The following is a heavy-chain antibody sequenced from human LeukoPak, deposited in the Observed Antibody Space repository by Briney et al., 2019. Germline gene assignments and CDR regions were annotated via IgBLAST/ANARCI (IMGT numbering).Heavy chain of an antibody. Sequence: GGSLRLSCAASGFTFSSYDMSWVRQAPGKGLEWVSVISGSGDSTYYAGSVKGRFTISRDNSKTTLFLQMNSLRAEDAAVYCCAKVLRQWTHALVFDYWGQGTLVTVSS. D-gene: IGHD3-16*01. V-gene: IGHV3-23*01. CDR2: ISGSGDST. CDR3: AKVLRQWTHALVFDY. J-gene: IGHJ4*02. CDR1: GFTFSSYD.